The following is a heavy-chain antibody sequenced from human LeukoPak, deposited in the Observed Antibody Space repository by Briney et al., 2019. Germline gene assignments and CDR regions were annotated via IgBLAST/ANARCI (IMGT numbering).Heavy chain of an antibody. CDR1: GGSISSYY. CDR3: ASTNYYDSSGYPNLYFDY. J-gene: IGHJ4*02. CDR2: IYYNGST. V-gene: IGHV4-59*08. D-gene: IGHD3-22*01. Sequence: SETLSLTCTDSGGSISSYYWSWIRQPPGKGLEWSGYIYYNGSTNYNPSLKRRGTISVDTSKNQFSLKLSSVTAADTAVYYCASTNYYDSSGYPNLYFDYWGQGTLVTVSS.